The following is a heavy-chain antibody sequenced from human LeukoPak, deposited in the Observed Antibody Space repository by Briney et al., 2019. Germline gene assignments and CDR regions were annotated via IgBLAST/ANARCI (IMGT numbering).Heavy chain of an antibody. Sequence: SVRVSCKASGYTFTTFGITWVRQAPGQGLEWMGRIIPILGIANYAQKFQGRVTITADKSTSTAYMEPSSLRSEDTAVYYCARGNISPYCSSTSCTINYYYYGMDVWGQGTTVTVSS. D-gene: IGHD2-2*01. CDR1: GYTFTTFG. V-gene: IGHV1-69*04. CDR3: ARGNISPYCSSTSCTINYYYYGMDV. J-gene: IGHJ6*02. CDR2: IIPILGIA.